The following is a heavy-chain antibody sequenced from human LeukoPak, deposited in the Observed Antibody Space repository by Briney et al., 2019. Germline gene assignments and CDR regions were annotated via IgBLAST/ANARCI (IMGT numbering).Heavy chain of an antibody. Sequence: SVKVSCKASGGTFSSYAISWVRQAPGQGLEWMGRIIPILGIANYAQKFQGRVTVTADKSTSTAYMELSSLRSEDTAVYYCARDSRVYYYDSSGYYKYWGQGTLVTVSS. CDR3: ARDSRVYYYDSSGYYKY. CDR1: GGTFSSYA. CDR2: IIPILGIA. J-gene: IGHJ4*02. V-gene: IGHV1-69*04. D-gene: IGHD3-22*01.